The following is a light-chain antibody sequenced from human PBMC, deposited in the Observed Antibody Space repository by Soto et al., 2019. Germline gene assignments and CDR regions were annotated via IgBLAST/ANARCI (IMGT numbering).Light chain of an antibody. Sequence: ELVLPQSPGTLSLSPGARATLSCRASQSVRNNYLAWYQQRPGQAPRLLIYAASSRATGIPDRFSGSGSGTDFTLTISRLEPEDFAVYYCQQYGTSPRTVGQGTKVDIK. CDR1: QSVRNNY. CDR3: QQYGTSPRT. J-gene: IGKJ1*01. CDR2: AAS. V-gene: IGKV3-20*01.